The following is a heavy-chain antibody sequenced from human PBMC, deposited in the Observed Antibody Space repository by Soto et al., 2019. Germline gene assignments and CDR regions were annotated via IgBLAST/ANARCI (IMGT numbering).Heavy chain of an antibody. V-gene: IGHV4-31*03. CDR3: ARGRFGELPYYFDY. J-gene: IGHJ4*02. D-gene: IGHD3-10*01. CDR1: GGSISSGGYY. Sequence: QVQLQESGPGLVKPSQTLSLTCTVSGGSISSGGYYWSWIRQHPGKGLEWIGYIYYSGSTYYNPSLKSRVTISVDTSKNRFSLKLSSVTAADTAVYYCARGRFGELPYYFDYWGKGTLVTVSS. CDR2: IYYSGST.